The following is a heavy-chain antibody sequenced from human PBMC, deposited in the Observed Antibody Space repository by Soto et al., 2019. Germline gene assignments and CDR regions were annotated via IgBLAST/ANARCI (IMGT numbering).Heavy chain of an antibody. V-gene: IGHV4-61*01. Sequence: QVQLQESGPGLVKPSETLSLTCTVSGGSVSSGSYYWSWIRQPPGKGLEWIGYIYYSGSTNHNPSRTSRVTISVDTPKHQFSLKVSSVNAADTAVYYRARDVPATAVNYWGQGPLVTFSS. CDR2: IYYSGST. D-gene: IGHD2-2*01. CDR1: GGSVSSGSYY. J-gene: IGHJ4*02. CDR3: ARDVPATAVNY.